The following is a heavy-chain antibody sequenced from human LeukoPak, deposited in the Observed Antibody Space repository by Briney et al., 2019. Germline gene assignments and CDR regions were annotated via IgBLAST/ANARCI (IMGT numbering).Heavy chain of an antibody. CDR2: ISYNGGSI. V-gene: IGHV3-9*01. CDR3: TKGSFGGGLSFER. Sequence: PGRSLRLSCEASGFSFKSYAMHWVRQVPGKGLDWVSGISYNGGSIGYADSVKGRFTISRDNAKNSVYLQMNSLRPEDTALYYCTKGSFGGGLSFERWGQGTLVTVSS. D-gene: IGHD3-16*01. J-gene: IGHJ4*02. CDR1: GFSFKSYA.